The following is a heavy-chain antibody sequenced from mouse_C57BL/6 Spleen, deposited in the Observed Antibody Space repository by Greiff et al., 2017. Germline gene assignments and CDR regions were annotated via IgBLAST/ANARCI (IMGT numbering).Heavy chain of an antibody. D-gene: IGHD1-1*01. CDR2: ISYDGSN. CDR3: ARYGRGYAMDY. CDR1: GYSITSGYY. V-gene: IGHV3-6*01. J-gene: IGHJ4*01. Sequence: EVKVEESGPGLVKPSQSLSLTCSVTGYSITSGYYWNWIRQFPGNKLEWMGYISYDGSNNYNPSLKNRISITRDTSKNQFFLKLNSVTTEDTATYYCARYGRGYAMDYWGQGTSVTVSS.